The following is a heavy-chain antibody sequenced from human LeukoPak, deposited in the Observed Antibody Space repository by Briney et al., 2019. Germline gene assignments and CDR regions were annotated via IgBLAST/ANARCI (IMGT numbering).Heavy chain of an antibody. CDR1: GFTFNSYA. D-gene: IGHD2-15*01. V-gene: IGHV3-23*01. CDR3: AREVVSIPPYFDS. CDR2: ISGSGGST. J-gene: IGHJ4*02. Sequence: TGGSLRPSCAASGFTFNSYAMSWVRQAPGKGLEWVSVISGSGGSTYYAESVRGRFTISRDNSKNTLYLLMNSLIPEDTAVYYCAREVVSIPPYFDSWGQGTLVTVSS.